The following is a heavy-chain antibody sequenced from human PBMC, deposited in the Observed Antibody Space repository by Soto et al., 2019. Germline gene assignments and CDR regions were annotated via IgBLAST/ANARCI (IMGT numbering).Heavy chain of an antibody. CDR2: INPNSGGT. CDR3: ARSPKRIAVAGTPFDY. J-gene: IGHJ4*02. D-gene: IGHD6-19*01. Sequence: QVQLVQSGAEVKKPGASVKVSCKASGYTFTGYYMHWVRQAPGQGLEWMGWINPNSGGTNYAQKFQRWVTMTRDTSISTAYMELSRLRSDDTAVYYCARSPKRIAVAGTPFDYWGQGTLVTVSS. CDR1: GYTFTGYY. V-gene: IGHV1-2*04.